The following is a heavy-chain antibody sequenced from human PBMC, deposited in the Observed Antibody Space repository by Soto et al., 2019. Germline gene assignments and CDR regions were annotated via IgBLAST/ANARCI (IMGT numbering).Heavy chain of an antibody. J-gene: IGHJ3*02. V-gene: IGHV4-38-2*01. CDR3: ARGVPYYYDSSSCAFDI. D-gene: IGHD3-22*01. CDR1: GYSISSGYY. CDR2: IYHSGST. Sequence: SETLSLTCAASGYSISSGYYWGWIRQPPGKGLGWIGSIYHSGSTYYNPSLKSRVTISVDTSKNQFSLKLSSVTAADTAVYYCARGVPYYYDSSSCAFDIWGQGTMVTVSS.